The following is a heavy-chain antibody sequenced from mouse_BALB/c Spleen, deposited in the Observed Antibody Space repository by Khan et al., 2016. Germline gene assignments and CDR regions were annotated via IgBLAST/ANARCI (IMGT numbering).Heavy chain of an antibody. CDR2: ILPGTDST. Sequence: QVQLQQSGAELMKPGASVKISCKASGYTFSRYWIEWIKERPGHGLEWIGEILPGTDSTNYNDKFKGKAAFTAESSSSTAYIQLNSQTSEDSAVYYCARGASWGQGTLVTVSA. V-gene: IGHV1-9*01. J-gene: IGHJ3*01. CDR3: ARGAS. CDR1: GYTFSRYW.